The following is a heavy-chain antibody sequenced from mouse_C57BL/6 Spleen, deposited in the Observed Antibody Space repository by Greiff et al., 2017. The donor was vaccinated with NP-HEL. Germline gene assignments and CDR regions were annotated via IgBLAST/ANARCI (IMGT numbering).Heavy chain of an antibody. CDR3: ARYYYGSSYRYFDV. V-gene: IGHV3-8*01. J-gene: IGHJ1*03. Sequence: VQLKESGPGLAKPSQTLSLPCSVTGYSITSDYWNWIRKFPGNKLEYMGYISYSGSTYYNPSLKSRISITRDTSKNQYYLQLNSVTTEDTATYYCARYYYGSSYRYFDVWGTGTTVTVSS. CDR2: ISYSGST. CDR1: GYSITSDY. D-gene: IGHD1-1*01.